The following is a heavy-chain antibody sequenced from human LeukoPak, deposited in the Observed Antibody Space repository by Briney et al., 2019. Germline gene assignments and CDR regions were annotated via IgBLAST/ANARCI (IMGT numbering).Heavy chain of an antibody. J-gene: IGHJ4*02. D-gene: IGHD3-3*01. Sequence: GRSLRLSCVASGFTFSTYGMHWVRQAPGKGLEWVAVISYDGTYKYYADSVKGRFTISRDNSKNTLYLQMNSLRGEDTAVYYCAKDRSKKISGGVASRAQYYFDYWGQGTLVTVSS. CDR1: GFTFSTYG. V-gene: IGHV3-30*18. CDR2: ISYDGTYK. CDR3: AKDRSKKISGGVASRAQYYFDY.